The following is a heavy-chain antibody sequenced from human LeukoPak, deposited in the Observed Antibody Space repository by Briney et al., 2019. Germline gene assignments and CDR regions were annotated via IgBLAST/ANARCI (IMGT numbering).Heavy chain of an antibody. CDR1: GGSISSGGYY. J-gene: IGHJ4*02. CDR2: IYYSKST. CDR3: ARGSDFWSADY. Sequence: SQTLSLTCTVSGGSISSGGYYWSWIRQHPGKGLEWIGYIYYSKSTYYNPSLKSRVSTSVDTSKNQFSLRLSSVTAADTAVYYCARGSDFWSADYWGQGTLVTVSS. D-gene: IGHD3-3*01. V-gene: IGHV4-31*03.